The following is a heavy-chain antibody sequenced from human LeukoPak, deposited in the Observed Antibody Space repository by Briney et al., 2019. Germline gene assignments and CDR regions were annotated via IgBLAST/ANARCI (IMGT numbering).Heavy chain of an antibody. CDR2: MYNSGST. V-gene: IGHV4-61*02. CDR3: ARVTYSVFDY. J-gene: IGHJ4*02. D-gene: IGHD2-21*01. Sequence: TSETLSLTCTVSGGSISSDTCYWSWIRQPAGKGLEWIGRMYNSGSTNYNPSLKSRVSISVDTSNNQFSLRLSSVTASDTAVYYCARVTYSVFDYWGQGTLVTVSS. CDR1: GGSISSDTCY.